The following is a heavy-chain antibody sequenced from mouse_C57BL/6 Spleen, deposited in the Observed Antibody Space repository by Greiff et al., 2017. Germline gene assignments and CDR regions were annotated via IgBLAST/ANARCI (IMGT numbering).Heavy chain of an antibody. Sequence: DVKLVESGPGMVKPSQSLSLTCTVTGYSITSGYDWHWIRHFPGNKLEWMGYISYSGSTNYNPSLKSRISITHDTSKNHFFLKLNSVTTEDTATYYCARTDYGSSYGFAYWGQGTLVTVSA. CDR1: GYSITSGYD. D-gene: IGHD1-1*01. CDR2: ISYSGST. CDR3: ARTDYGSSYGFAY. J-gene: IGHJ3*01. V-gene: IGHV3-1*01.